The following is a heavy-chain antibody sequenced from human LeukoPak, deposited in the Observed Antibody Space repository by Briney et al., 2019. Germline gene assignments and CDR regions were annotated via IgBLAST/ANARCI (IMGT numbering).Heavy chain of an antibody. CDR2: ISYDGSNK. CDR1: GFTYTNYA. CDR3: ARTDYYGSP. Sequence: GGSLRLSCAASGFTYTNYAMHWVRQAPGKGLEWVAVISYDGSNKYYADSVKGRFTISRDNSKNTLYLQMNSLRADDTAVYYCARTDYYGSPWGQGTLVTVSS. J-gene: IGHJ5*02. V-gene: IGHV3-30*04. D-gene: IGHD3-10*01.